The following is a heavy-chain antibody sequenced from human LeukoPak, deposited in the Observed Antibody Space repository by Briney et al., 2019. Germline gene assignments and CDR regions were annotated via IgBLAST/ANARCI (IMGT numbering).Heavy chain of an antibody. CDR1: AFTFSSYG. CDR3: AKYGYSYGPFDY. D-gene: IGHD5-18*01. J-gene: IGHJ4*02. CDR2: IRDDGGNR. V-gene: IGHV3-30*02. Sequence: PGGSLRLSCAASAFTFSSYGMHWVRQAPGKGLEWVAFIRDDGGNRYHADSVKGRFTISRDNSKNTLYLQMNSLRAEDTAVYYCAKYGYSYGPFDYWGQGTLVTVSS.